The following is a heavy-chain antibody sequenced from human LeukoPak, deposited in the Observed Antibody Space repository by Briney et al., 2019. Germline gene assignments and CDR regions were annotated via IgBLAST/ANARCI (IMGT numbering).Heavy chain of an antibody. CDR3: ARDHLVAAPNWFDP. J-gene: IGHJ5*02. Sequence: GGSLRLSCAASGVTFSSYSMNWVRQAPGKGLEWLSSISSSSSYIYYADSVKGRFTISRDNAKNSLYLQMNSLRAEDTAVYYCARDHLVAAPNWFDPWGQGTLVTVSS. D-gene: IGHD2-15*01. CDR1: GVTFSSYS. V-gene: IGHV3-21*01. CDR2: ISSSSSYI.